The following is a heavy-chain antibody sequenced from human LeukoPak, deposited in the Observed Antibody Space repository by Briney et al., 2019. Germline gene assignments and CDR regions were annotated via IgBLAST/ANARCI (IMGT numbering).Heavy chain of an antibody. CDR1: GYTFTNYY. CDR3: AREIGPIQLRLWGSAFDY. J-gene: IGHJ4*02. CDR2: INPGGRST. V-gene: IGHV1-46*01. Sequence: ASVKVSCKASGYTFTNYYIHWVRQAPGQGLEWMGIINPGGRSTSYAQKFQGRVTMTRDTSTSTVYMELSSLRSEDTAVYYCAREIGPIQLRLWGSAFDYWGQGTLVTVSS. D-gene: IGHD5-24*01.